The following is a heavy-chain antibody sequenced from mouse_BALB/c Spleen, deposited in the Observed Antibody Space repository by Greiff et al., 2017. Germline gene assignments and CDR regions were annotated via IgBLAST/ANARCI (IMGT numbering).Heavy chain of an antibody. CDR3: SMGLRRPYYYAMDY. CDR1: GYTFTSYW. V-gene: IGHV1-55*01. CDR2: IYPGRGIT. D-gene: IGHD2-4*01. Sequence: VQLQQPGAELVKPGASVKMSCKASGYTFTSYWINWVKQRPGQGLEWIGDIYPGRGITNYNEKFKSKATLTLDTSSSTAYMQLSSLTSEDSAVYYCSMGLRRPYYYAMDYWGQGTSVTVSS. J-gene: IGHJ4*01.